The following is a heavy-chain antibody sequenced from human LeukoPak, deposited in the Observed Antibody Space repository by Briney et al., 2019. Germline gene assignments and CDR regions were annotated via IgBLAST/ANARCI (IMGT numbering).Heavy chain of an antibody. D-gene: IGHD7-27*01. V-gene: IGHV6-1*01. Sequence: SQTLSLTCAISGDSVSRTSDAWNWIRQSPSRGLEWLGRTYYGSKWYNDYAVSVKSRITINPDTSKNRFSLQVDSVTPEDTAVYYCARGKMGTGFDYWGQGTQVTVSS. CDR3: ARGKMGTGFDY. CDR2: TYYGSKWYN. CDR1: GDSVSRTSDA. J-gene: IGHJ4*02.